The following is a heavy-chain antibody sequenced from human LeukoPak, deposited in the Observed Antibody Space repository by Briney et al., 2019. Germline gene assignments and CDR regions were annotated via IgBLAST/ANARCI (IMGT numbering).Heavy chain of an antibody. CDR2: ISGSGGST. J-gene: IGHJ5*02. V-gene: IGHV3-23*01. CDR3: AKDRRVRGVIDNNWFDP. Sequence: GGSLRLSCAASGFTFSSYAMSWVRQAPGKGLEWVSAISGSGGSTYYADSVKGRFTISRDNSKNTLYLQMNSLRAEDTAVYYCAKDRRVRGVIDNNWFDPWGQGSLVTVSS. D-gene: IGHD3-10*01. CDR1: GFTFSSYA.